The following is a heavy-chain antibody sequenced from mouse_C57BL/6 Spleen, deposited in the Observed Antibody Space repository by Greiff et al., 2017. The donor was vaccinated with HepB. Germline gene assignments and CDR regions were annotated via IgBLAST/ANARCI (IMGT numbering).Heavy chain of an antibody. V-gene: IGHV5-16*01. D-gene: IGHD1-1*01. Sequence: EVQRVESEGGLVQPGSSMKLSCTASGFTFSDYYMAWVRQVPEKGLEWVANINYDGSSTYYLDSLKSRFIISRDNAKNILYLQMSSLKSEDTATYYCAREGGVYYGSSYGFDYWGQGTTLTVSS. CDR1: GFTFSDYY. J-gene: IGHJ2*01. CDR2: INYDGSST. CDR3: AREGGVYYGSSYGFDY.